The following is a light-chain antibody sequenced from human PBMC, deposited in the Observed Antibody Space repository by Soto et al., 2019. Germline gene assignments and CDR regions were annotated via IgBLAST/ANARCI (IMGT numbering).Light chain of an antibody. CDR3: MQGTHWPIT. J-gene: IGKJ5*01. V-gene: IGKV2-30*02. Sequence: DVVMTQSPLSLPVTLGQPASISCRSNQSLVHSDGIAYFSWFQQRPGRSPRRLIYKVSNRDSGVPARFSGSGSGTDFALKISRVEAEDVGVYYCMQGTHWPITFGQWTRREMK. CDR2: KVS. CDR1: QSLVHSDGIAY.